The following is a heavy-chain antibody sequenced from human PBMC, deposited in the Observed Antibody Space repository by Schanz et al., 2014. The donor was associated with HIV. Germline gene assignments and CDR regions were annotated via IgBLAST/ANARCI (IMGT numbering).Heavy chain of an antibody. CDR3: ARVKPYSSGWYGGYFQH. Sequence: QVQLVQSGAEMKQPGSSVKVSCKASGGTFSSYTGSWVRQAPGQGLEWVGAFTPFFRTANYAQRFQDRVTITADESTNTAYMELRSLTSEDTAVYFCARVKPYSSGWYGGYFQHWGQGTLITVS. CDR1: GGTFSSYT. D-gene: IGHD6-19*01. CDR2: FTPFFRTA. V-gene: IGHV1-69*01. J-gene: IGHJ1*01.